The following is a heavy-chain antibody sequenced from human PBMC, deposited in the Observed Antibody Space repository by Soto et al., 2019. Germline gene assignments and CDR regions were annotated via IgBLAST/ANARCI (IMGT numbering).Heavy chain of an antibody. CDR3: ATDPRSITGTTYSEDFQD. Sequence: QAQLMQSGAEVKKPGSSVKVSCKASGGTFSGYAINWVRQAPGQGLEWMGGIIPLLGITDYGQKFQGRITIAADESTGTAYMDMRGLRYDTTAVYYCATDPRSITGTTYSEDFQDWGQGTLVSVSS. V-gene: IGHV1-69*01. J-gene: IGHJ1*01. D-gene: IGHD1-20*01. CDR1: GGTFSGYA. CDR2: IIPLLGIT.